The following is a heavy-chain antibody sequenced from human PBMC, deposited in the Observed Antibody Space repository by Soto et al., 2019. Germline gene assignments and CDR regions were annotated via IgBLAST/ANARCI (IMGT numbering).Heavy chain of an antibody. D-gene: IGHD6-19*01. V-gene: IGHV6-1*01. CDR2: TYYRSKWYN. CDR1: GDSVSSNSAA. Sequence: KQSQTLSLTCAISGDSVSSNSAAWNWIRQSPSRGLEWLGRTYYRSKWYNDFAASVKSRITINPDTSKNQFSLQLNSVAPEDTAVYYCARAPFGSGWFVYYFDSWGQGTLVTVSS. CDR3: ARAPFGSGWFVYYFDS. J-gene: IGHJ4*02.